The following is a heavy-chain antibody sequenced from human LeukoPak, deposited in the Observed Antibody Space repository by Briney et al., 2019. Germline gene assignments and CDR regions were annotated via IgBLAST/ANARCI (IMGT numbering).Heavy chain of an antibody. Sequence: PGESMKISCEGSGYSFTNYWIGWVRQMRGKGLEWMGIIYPDDSDTRYSPSFQGQVTISADKSIGTAYLQWSSLKASDTAMYYCAIGGDSSTSCYRCFNYWGQGTLVTVSS. CDR3: AIGGDSSTSCYRCFNY. D-gene: IGHD2-2*01. CDR2: IYPDDSDT. J-gene: IGHJ4*02. V-gene: IGHV5-51*01. CDR1: GYSFTNYW.